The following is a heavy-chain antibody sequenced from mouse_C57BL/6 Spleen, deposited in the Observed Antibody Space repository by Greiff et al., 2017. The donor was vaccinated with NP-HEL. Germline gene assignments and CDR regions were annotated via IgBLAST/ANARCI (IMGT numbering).Heavy chain of an antibody. CDR1: GFNIKDDY. CDR2: IDPENGDT. CDR3: TTPYYGSSSPWFAY. D-gene: IGHD1-1*01. Sequence: EVQLQQSGAELVRPGASVKLSCTASGFNIKDDYMHWVKQRPEQGLEWIGWIDPENGDTEYASKFQGKATITADTSSNTAYLQLSSLTSEDTAGYYCTTPYYGSSSPWFAYWGQGTLVTVSA. J-gene: IGHJ3*01. V-gene: IGHV14-4*01.